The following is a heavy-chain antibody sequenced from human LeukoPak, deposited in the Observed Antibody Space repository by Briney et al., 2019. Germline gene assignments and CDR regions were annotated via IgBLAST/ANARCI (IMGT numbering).Heavy chain of an antibody. D-gene: IGHD3-22*01. CDR2: IYYSGST. J-gene: IGHJ4*02. CDR3: ARGFYDSSGYWMTPFDY. Sequence: PSETLSLTCTVSGGSISSYYWSWLRQPPGKGLEWIGYIYYSGSTNYNPSLKSRVTISVDTSKNQFSLKLSSVTAADTAVYYCARGFYDSSGYWMTPFDYWGQGTLVTVSS. CDR1: GGSISSYY. V-gene: IGHV4-59*01.